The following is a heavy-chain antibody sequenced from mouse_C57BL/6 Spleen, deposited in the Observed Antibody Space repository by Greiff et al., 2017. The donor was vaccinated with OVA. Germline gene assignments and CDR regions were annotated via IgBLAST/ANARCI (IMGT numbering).Heavy chain of an antibody. V-gene: IGHV1-81*01. Sequence: VQVVESGAELARPGASVKLSCKASGYTFTSYGISWVKQRTGQGLEWIGEIYPRSGNTYYNEKFKGKATLTADKSSSTAYMELRSLTSEDAAVYFCARADSSGPHYAMDYWGQGTSVTVSS. CDR2: IYPRSGNT. CDR1: GYTFTSYG. J-gene: IGHJ4*01. CDR3: ARADSSGPHYAMDY. D-gene: IGHD3-2*02.